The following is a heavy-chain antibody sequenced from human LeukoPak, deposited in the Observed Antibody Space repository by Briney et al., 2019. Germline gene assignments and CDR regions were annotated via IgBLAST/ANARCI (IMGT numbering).Heavy chain of an antibody. D-gene: IGHD6-13*01. CDR2: IYTSGST. J-gene: IGHJ4*02. CDR3: ARGLAAAAHDY. CDR1: GGSISSGSYY. V-gene: IGHV4-61*02. Sequence: PSQTLSRTCTVSGGSISSGSYYWSWIRQPAGKGLEWIGRIYTSGSTNYNPSLKSRVTISVDTSKNQFSLKLSSVTAADTAVYYCARGLAAAAHDYWGQGTLVTVSS.